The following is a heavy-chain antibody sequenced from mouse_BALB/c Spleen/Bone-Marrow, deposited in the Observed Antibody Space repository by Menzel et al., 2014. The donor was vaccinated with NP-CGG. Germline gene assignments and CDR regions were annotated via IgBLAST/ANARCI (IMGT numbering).Heavy chain of an antibody. J-gene: IGHJ1*01. CDR2: INPYNDDT. CDR1: GYTFTSYV. CDR3: ARSLYGYDWYFDV. Sequence: VQLQQSGPELVKPGASVKMSCKASGYTFTSYVVHWVKQKPGQGLEWIGNINPYNDDTMYNEKFKGKATLTSDKSSSTAYMELSSLTSEDSAVYYCARSLYGYDWYFDVWGAGTTVTVS. D-gene: IGHD2-2*01. V-gene: IGHV1-14*01.